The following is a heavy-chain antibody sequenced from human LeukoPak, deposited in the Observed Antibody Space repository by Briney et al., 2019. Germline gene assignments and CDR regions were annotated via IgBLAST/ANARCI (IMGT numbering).Heavy chain of an antibody. J-gene: IGHJ6*02. CDR1: GFTFSSHW. Sequence: GGSLRLSCEASGFTFSSHWMSWVRQAPGKGLEWVAIIKQDGSEKDYVDSVTGRFTISRDDAKNSLYLQMNSLRDEDTAVYYCARDTSAWRYGMDVWGQGTTVTVSS. V-gene: IGHV3-7*01. CDR3: ARDTSAWRYGMDV. D-gene: IGHD6-19*01. CDR2: IKQDGSEK.